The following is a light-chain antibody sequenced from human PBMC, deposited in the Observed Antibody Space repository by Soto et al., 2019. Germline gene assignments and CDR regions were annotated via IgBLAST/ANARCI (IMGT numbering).Light chain of an antibody. CDR3: QQYNTWPPRT. J-gene: IGKJ1*01. V-gene: IGKV3-15*01. Sequence: EIVMTQSPATLSVSPGERATLSCRASQSISSNLAWYQQEPGQAPRLLIYGASTRATGIPARFSGSGSGTEFTLTISSLQSEDFAVFYCQQYNTWPPRTFGQGTKV. CDR2: GAS. CDR1: QSISSN.